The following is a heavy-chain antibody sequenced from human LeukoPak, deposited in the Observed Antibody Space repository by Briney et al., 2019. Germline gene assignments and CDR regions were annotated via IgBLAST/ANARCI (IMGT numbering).Heavy chain of an antibody. J-gene: IGHJ4*02. V-gene: IGHV3-33*01. CDR3: ARDRDSSIVGTMNY. CDR2: IWYDGSNR. Sequence: GGSLRLSCAASGFTFSSYGMHWVRQAPGKGLEWVAVIWYDGSNRYYADSVKGRFTISRDNSKNTLYLQMNSLRAEDTAVYYCARDRDSSIVGTMNYWGQGTLVTVSS. CDR1: GFTFSSYG. D-gene: IGHD6-13*01.